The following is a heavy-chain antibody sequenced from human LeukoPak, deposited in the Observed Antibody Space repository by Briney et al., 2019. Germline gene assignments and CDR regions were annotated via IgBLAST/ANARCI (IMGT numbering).Heavy chain of an antibody. CDR2: IYSSGST. CDR1: GGSISGYY. D-gene: IGHD3-22*01. Sequence: KPSETLSLTCTVSGGSISGYYWTWIRQPAGKGLEWIGRIYSSGSTYYNPSLKSRVTMSVDTSKNQFSLKLSSVTAADTAVYYCARDAYYYDSGGYHQLDYWGQGTLVTVSS. CDR3: ARDAYYYDSGGYHQLDY. V-gene: IGHV4-4*07. J-gene: IGHJ4*02.